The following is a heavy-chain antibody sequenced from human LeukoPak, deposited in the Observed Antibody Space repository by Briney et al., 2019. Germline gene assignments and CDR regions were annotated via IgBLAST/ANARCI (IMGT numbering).Heavy chain of an antibody. V-gene: IGHV3-15*01. D-gene: IGHD6-19*01. Sequence: GGSLRLSCAASGFTFSNAWMSWVRQAPGKGLEWVGRIKSKTDGGTTDYAAPVKGRFTISRDDSKNTLYLQMNSLKTEDTAVYYCTAYSSGWYLGSYYGMDVWGQGTTVTVSS. J-gene: IGHJ6*02. CDR2: IKSKTDGGTT. CDR3: TAYSSGWYLGSYYGMDV. CDR1: GFTFSNAW.